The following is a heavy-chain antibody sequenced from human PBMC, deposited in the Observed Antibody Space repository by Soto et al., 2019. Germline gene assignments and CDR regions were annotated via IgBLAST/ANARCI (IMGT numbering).Heavy chain of an antibody. CDR3: PIEATYDVLGGGIKEVYSYVMEV. V-gene: IGHV1-18*01. J-gene: IGHJ6*02. D-gene: IGHD3-16*01. CDR2: ISVKTGKT. CDR1: GYNFNSYG. Sequence: QVQLVQSGAEVKKPGASMNVSCKASGYNFNSYGVSWVRQAPGQGLERMGWISVKTGKTQIKEELQGRVILTTDPSKATAYLELRSLRADDTAVYFCPIEATYDVLGGGIKEVYSYVMEVWGQGTTVIVSS.